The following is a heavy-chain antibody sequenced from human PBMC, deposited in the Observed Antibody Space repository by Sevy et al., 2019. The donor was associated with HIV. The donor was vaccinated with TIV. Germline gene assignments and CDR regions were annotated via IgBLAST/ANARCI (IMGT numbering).Heavy chain of an antibody. V-gene: IGHV4-61*02. CDR2: IYTSGST. D-gene: IGHD2-2*01. CDR3: AKFILVPAANHRNWFDP. J-gene: IGHJ5*02. CDR1: GGSFSSSSYY. Sequence: SETLSLTCTVSGGSFSSSSYYWNWIRQPAGRGLEWIGRIYTSGSTNYNPSLKSRVTMSVDTSKNQFSLKLSSVTAADTAVYYCAKFILVPAANHRNWFDPWGQGTLVTVSS.